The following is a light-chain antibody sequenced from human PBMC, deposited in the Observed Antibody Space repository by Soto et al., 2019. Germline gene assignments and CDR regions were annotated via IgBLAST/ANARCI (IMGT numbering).Light chain of an antibody. CDR2: DAS. V-gene: IGKV3-11*01. CDR1: PSVSNS. Sequence: ESVLTQSPATLSLSPGERGTLSCRASPSVSNSLAWYQHKPGQAPRLLIYDASNRATGVPTRFSGSGSGTDFTLTISSLEPEDFAVYYCQQRNKWPPVTFGGGTRVEIK. J-gene: IGKJ4*01. CDR3: QQRNKWPPVT.